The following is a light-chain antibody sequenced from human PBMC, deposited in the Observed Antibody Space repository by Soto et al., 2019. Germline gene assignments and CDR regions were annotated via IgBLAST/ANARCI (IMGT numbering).Light chain of an antibody. CDR3: MQALQTRT. Sequence: DIVMTQSPLSLPVTPGEPASISCRSSQSLLHSNGYNYLDWYLQTPGQSPQLLIYLGSTRASGVPDGFSGSGSGTDFTMKISRVEAEDVGVYYCMQALQTRTFGQGTKVEIK. CDR2: LGS. V-gene: IGKV2-28*01. CDR1: QSLLHSNGYNY. J-gene: IGKJ1*01.